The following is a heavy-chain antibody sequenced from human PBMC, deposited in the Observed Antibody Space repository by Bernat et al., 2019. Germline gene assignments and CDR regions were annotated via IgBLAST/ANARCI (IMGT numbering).Heavy chain of an antibody. Sequence: QVQLQESGPGLVKPSQTLSLTCTVSGGSIGSGGYYWSWIRQHPGKGLEWIGYIYYSGSTYYNPSLKSRVTISVDTSKNQFSLKLSSVTAADTAVYYYARDAPYCSGGSCYGMDVWGQGTTVTVSS. V-gene: IGHV4-31*03. CDR1: GGSIGSGGYY. CDR3: ARDAPYCSGGSCYGMDV. CDR2: IYYSGST. D-gene: IGHD2-15*01. J-gene: IGHJ6*02.